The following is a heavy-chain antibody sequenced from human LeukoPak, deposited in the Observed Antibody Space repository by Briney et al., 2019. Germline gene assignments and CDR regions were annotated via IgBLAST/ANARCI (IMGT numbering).Heavy chain of an antibody. D-gene: IGHD4-17*01. J-gene: IGHJ3*02. CDR1: GYTFTSYG. Sequence: GASVKVSCKASGYTFTSYGISWVRQAPGQGLEWMGWISAYNGNTNYAQKLQGRVTMTTDTSTSTAYMELRSLRSDDTAVYYCAGLRTRGDYVSYAFDIWGQGTMVTVSS. V-gene: IGHV1-18*01. CDR2: ISAYNGNT. CDR3: AGLRTRGDYVSYAFDI.